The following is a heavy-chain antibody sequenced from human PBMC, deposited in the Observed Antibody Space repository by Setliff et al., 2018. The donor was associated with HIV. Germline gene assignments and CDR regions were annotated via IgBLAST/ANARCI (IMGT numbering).Heavy chain of an antibody. CDR3: ARGPTRFYFDY. CDR1: GGSFSGYY. Sequence: SETLSLTCAVYGGSFSGYYWSWIRQSPGKGLEWIGEINHSGSTNYNPSLKSRVTVLGDTSKNQFSLKLTSVTAADTAVYYCARGPTRFYFDYWGQGTLVTVSS. CDR2: INHSGST. V-gene: IGHV4-34*01. D-gene: IGHD1-1*01. J-gene: IGHJ4*02.